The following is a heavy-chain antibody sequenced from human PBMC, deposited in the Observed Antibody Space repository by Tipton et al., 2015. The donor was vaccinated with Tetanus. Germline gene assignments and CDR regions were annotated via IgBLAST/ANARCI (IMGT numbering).Heavy chain of an antibody. D-gene: IGHD3-10*01. V-gene: IGHV3-9*01. CDR2: ISWNSATK. CDR1: GFTFDDYA. Sequence: SLRLSCAASGFTFDDYAMHWVRQVPGKGLQWVSAISWNSATKGYTGSVKGRFTISRDNAKNSLFLQMSSLRPEDTAVYYCAVGYYGPGSATYFEHWGQGTLVSVSS. CDR3: AVGYYGPGSATYFEH. J-gene: IGHJ1*01.